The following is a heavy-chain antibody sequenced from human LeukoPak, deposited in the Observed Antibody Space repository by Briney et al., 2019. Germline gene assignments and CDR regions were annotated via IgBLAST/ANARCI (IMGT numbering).Heavy chain of an antibody. CDR1: GGSISSYY. CDR2: IYYSGST. V-gene: IGHV4-59*01. J-gene: IGHJ6*03. CDR3: ARKNYYGSIYYYYYLDV. Sequence: SETLSLTCTVSGGSISSYYWSGIRQPPGKGLEWIGYIYYSGSTDYNPSLESRVTISVDTSKNQFSLKLSSVTAADTAVYYCARKNYYGSIYYYYYLDVWGKGTTVTVSS. D-gene: IGHD3-10*01.